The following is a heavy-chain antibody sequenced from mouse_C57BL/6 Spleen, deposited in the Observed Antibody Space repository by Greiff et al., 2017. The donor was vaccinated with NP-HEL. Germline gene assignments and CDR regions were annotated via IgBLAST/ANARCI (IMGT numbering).Heavy chain of an antibody. Sequence: EVQVVESGGGLVKPGGSLKLSCAASGFTFSSYAMSWVRQTPEKRLEWVATISDGGSYTYYPDNVKGRFTISRDNAKNNLYLQMSHLKSEDTAMYYCARDERLGDYFDYWGQGTTLTVSS. CDR1: GFTFSSYA. CDR3: ARDERLGDYFDY. D-gene: IGHD2-4*01. V-gene: IGHV5-4*01. CDR2: ISDGGSYT. J-gene: IGHJ2*01.